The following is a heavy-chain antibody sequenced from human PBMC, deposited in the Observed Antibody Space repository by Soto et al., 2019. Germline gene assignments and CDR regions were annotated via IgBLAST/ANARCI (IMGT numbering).Heavy chain of an antibody. J-gene: IGHJ4*02. D-gene: IGHD6-19*01. CDR1: GGTFSSYT. Sequence: QVQLVQSGAEVKKPGSSVKVSCKASGGTFSSYTISWVRQAPGQGLEWMGRIIPILGIANYAQKFQCRVTITAEKSTSIAYMELSSLRYEDTAVYYCARTSPYSSGWYGNYFDYGGQGTLVTVSS. CDR3: ARTSPYSSGWYGNYFDY. CDR2: IIPILGIA. V-gene: IGHV1-69*02.